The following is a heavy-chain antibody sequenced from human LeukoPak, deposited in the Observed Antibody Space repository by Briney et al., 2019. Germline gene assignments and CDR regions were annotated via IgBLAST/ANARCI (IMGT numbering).Heavy chain of an antibody. CDR2: IIPIFGTA. CDR1: GGTFSSYA. Sequence: GASVKVSCKASGGTFSSYAISWVRQAPGQGLEWMGGIIPIFGTANYAQKFQGRVMITTDESTSTAYMELSSLRSEDTAVYYCARGRYYDFWSGYLPVDVWGKGTTVTVSS. CDR3: ARGRYYDFWSGYLPVDV. D-gene: IGHD3-3*01. J-gene: IGHJ6*04. V-gene: IGHV1-69*05.